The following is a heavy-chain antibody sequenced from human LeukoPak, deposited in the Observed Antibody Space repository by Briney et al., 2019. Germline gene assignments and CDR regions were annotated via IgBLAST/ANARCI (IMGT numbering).Heavy chain of an antibody. CDR2: ISAYNGNT. D-gene: IGHD2-2*02. Sequence: ASVKVSCKASGYTFTSYGISWVRQAPGQGLEWMGWISAYNGNTNYAQKLQGRVTMTTDTSTSTAYMELRSLRSDDTAVYYCAREGWYCSSTSCYTSYSDYWGQGTLVTVSS. CDR3: AREGWYCSSTSCYTSYSDY. J-gene: IGHJ4*02. V-gene: IGHV1-18*04. CDR1: GYTFTSYG.